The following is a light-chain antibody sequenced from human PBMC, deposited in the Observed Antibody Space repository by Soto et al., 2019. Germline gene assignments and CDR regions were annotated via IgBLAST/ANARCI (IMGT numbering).Light chain of an antibody. V-gene: IGLV1-40*01. CDR1: SSNIGADFE. CDR3: QSYDSSLSGDVI. Sequence: QSVLTQPPSVSGAPGQRVTISCTGSSSNIGADFEVHWYQQLPGKAPKLLIYTNINRPSGVPDRFSGSRSGTSASLAITGLQAEDEADYYCQSYDSSLSGDVIFGGGTKLTVL. CDR2: TNI. J-gene: IGLJ2*01.